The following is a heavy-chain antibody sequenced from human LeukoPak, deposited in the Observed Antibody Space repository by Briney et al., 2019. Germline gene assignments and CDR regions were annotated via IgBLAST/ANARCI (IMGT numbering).Heavy chain of an antibody. V-gene: IGHV4-34*01. Sequence: SETLSLTCAVYGGSFSGYYWSWIRQPPGKGLEWIGEINHSGSTNYNPSLKSRVTITVDTSKNQFSLKLSSVTAADTAVYYCARGRFGQRWLQLSNWYFDLWGRGTLVTVSS. CDR1: GGSFSGYY. CDR2: INHSGST. CDR3: ARGRFGQRWLQLSNWYFDL. D-gene: IGHD5-24*01. J-gene: IGHJ2*01.